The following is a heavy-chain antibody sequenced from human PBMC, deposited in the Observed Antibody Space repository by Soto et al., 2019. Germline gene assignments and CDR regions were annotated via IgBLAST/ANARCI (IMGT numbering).Heavy chain of an antibody. D-gene: IGHD6-13*01. Sequence: ASVKVSCKASGYTFIAYDISWVRQAPAQGLEWMGWISTYSANTNYAQKFQGRVTMTTDTSTSTAYMELSSLRSEDTAVYYCASSTAAGPFDYWGQGTLVTVSS. J-gene: IGHJ4*02. V-gene: IGHV1-18*01. CDR1: GYTFIAYD. CDR3: ASSTAAGPFDY. CDR2: ISTYSANT.